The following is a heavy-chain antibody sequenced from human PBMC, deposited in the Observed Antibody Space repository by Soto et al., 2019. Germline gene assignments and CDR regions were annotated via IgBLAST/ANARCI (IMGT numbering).Heavy chain of an antibody. Sequence: PSETLSLTCTVSGASISGFYWSWIRKSAGKGLEWIGRIYATGTTDYNPSLKSRVMMSVDTSKTQFSLKLRSVTAADTAVYYCVRDGTKTLRDWFDPWGQGISVTVSS. V-gene: IGHV4-4*07. CDR3: VRDGTKTLRDWFDP. J-gene: IGHJ5*02. D-gene: IGHD1-1*01. CDR2: IYATGTT. CDR1: GASISGFY.